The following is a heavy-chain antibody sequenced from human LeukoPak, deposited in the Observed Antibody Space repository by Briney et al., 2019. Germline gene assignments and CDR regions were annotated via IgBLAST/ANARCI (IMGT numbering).Heavy chain of an antibody. CDR3: AKGPSYYYDSSGYYTE. Sequence: SGASTYYADSVKGRFSISRDNSKNTLCLQMNSLRAEDTAVYYCAKGPSYYYDSSGYYTEWGQGTVVTVS. J-gene: IGHJ4*02. V-gene: IGHV3-23*01. CDR2: SGAST. D-gene: IGHD3-22*01.